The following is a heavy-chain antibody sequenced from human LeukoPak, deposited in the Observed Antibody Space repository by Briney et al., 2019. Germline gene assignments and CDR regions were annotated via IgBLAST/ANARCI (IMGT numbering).Heavy chain of an antibody. CDR1: GYSFTSYW. V-gene: IGHV5-51*01. J-gene: IGHJ6*02. Sequence: GESLKISCKGSGYSFTSYWIGWVRQMPAKGLEWMGIIYPGDSDTRYSPSFQGQVTISADKSISTAYLQWSSLKASDTAMYYCVRQPAHRYYYYGMDVWGQGTTVTVSS. CDR2: IYPGDSDT. CDR3: VRQPAHRYYYYGMDV. D-gene: IGHD2-2*01.